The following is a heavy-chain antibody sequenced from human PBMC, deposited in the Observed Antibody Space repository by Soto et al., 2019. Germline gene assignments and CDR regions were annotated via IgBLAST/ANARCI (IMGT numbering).Heavy chain of an antibody. V-gene: IGHV1-18*01. J-gene: IGHJ6*02. CDR2: ISAYNGNT. CDR3: AVRGGIAAPYYYGMDV. D-gene: IGHD6-25*01. CDR1: GYTFTSYG. Sequence: ASVNVSCKASGYTFTSYGISWVRQAPGQGLEWMGWISAYNGNTNYAQKLQGRVTITADESTSTAYMELSSLRSEDTAVYYCAVRGGIAAPYYYGMDVWGQGTTVTVSS.